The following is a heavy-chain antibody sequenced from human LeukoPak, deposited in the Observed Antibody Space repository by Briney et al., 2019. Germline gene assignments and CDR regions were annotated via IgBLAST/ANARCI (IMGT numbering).Heavy chain of an antibody. CDR1: GFTFSSYG. CDR2: IWYDGSNK. V-gene: IGHV3-33*01. CDR3: ARGNKNYYYYYGMDV. J-gene: IGHJ6*02. D-gene: IGHD1/OR15-1a*01. Sequence: GRSLRLSCAASGFTFSSYGMHWVRQAPGKGLEWVAVIWYDGSNKYYADSVKGRFTISRDNSKNTLYLQMNSLRAEDTAVYYCARGNKNYYYYYGMDVWGQGTTVTVSS.